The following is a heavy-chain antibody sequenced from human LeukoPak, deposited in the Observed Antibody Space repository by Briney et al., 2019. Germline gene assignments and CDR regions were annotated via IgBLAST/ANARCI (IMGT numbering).Heavy chain of an antibody. CDR1: GYTFTGYY. J-gene: IGHJ4*02. V-gene: IGHV1-2*02. D-gene: IGHD6-13*01. CDR2: INPNSGGT. Sequence: ASVKVSCKASGYTFTGYYMHWVRQAPGQGLEWMGWINPNSGGTNYAQKFQGRVTMTRDTSISTAYMELSGLRSEDTAVYYCAMIRQQLVLRGTYPFDYWGQGTLVTVSS. CDR3: AMIRQQLVLRGTYPFDY.